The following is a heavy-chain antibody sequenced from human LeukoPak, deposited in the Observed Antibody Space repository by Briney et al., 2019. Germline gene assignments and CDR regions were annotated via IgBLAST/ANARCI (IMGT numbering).Heavy chain of an antibody. CDR2: INPSGGST. CDR3: VRNEAVAGMADY. Sequence: ASVKVSRKASGYTFTSYYMHWVRQAPGQGLEWMGIINPSGGSTSYAQKFQGRVTMTRDTSTSTVYMELSSLRSEDTAVYYCVRNEAVAGMADYWGQGTLVTVSS. CDR1: GYTFTSYY. J-gene: IGHJ4*02. D-gene: IGHD6-19*01. V-gene: IGHV1-46*01.